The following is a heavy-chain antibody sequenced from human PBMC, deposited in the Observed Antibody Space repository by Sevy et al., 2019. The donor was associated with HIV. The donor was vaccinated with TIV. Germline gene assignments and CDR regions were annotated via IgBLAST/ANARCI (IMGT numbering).Heavy chain of an antibody. V-gene: IGHV4-39*02. D-gene: IGHD3-16*01. CDR1: GGSVRSTTFY. CDR2: ISYTGTS. J-gene: IGHJ4*02. Sequence: SETLSLTCIVSGGSVRSTTFYWGWIRQSPGRGLEWIGSISYTGTSYYNPSLKSRVTISLDTSKNQFSLHLTSVTAADTAVYYCARDGMITTIDNWGQGTLVTVSS. CDR3: ARDGMITTIDN.